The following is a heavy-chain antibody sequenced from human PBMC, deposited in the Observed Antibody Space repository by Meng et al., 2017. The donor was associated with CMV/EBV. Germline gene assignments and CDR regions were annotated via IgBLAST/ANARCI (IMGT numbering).Heavy chain of an antibody. CDR2: INHSGST. V-gene: IGHV4-34*01. J-gene: IGHJ4*02. Sequence: TPSLTCAVYGGSFSGYYWSWIRQPPGKGLEWIGEINHSGSTNYNPSLKSRVTISVDTSKNQFSLKLSSVTAADTAVYYCARKITMVRGVISRESWFDYWGQGTLVTVSS. CDR3: ARKITMVRGVISRESWFDY. D-gene: IGHD3-10*01. CDR1: GGSFSGYY.